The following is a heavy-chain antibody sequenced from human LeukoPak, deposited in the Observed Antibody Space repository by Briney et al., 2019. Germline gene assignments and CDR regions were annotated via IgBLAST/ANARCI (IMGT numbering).Heavy chain of an antibody. V-gene: IGHV3-7*01. Sequence: PGGSLRLSCAASGLTFSSYWMSWVRQAPGKGLEWVANIKQDGSEKYYVDSVKGRFTISRDNAKNSLYLQMNSLRAEDTAVYYCARGDYDILTTPRGPFDPWGQGTLVTVSS. J-gene: IGHJ5*02. D-gene: IGHD3-9*01. CDR2: IKQDGSEK. CDR1: GLTFSSYW. CDR3: ARGDYDILTTPRGPFDP.